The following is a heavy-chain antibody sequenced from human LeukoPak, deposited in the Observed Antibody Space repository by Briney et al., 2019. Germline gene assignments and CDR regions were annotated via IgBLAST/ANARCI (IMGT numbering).Heavy chain of an antibody. CDR3: ASYYGDYNYFDY. CDR1: GGSISSYY. J-gene: IGHJ4*02. CDR2: IYYSGNT. D-gene: IGHD4-17*01. Sequence: PSETLSLTCTVSGGSISSYYWSWIRQPPGKGLEWIGYIYYSGNTYYNPSLKSRVTISVDTSKNHFSLKLSSVTAADTAVYYCASYYGDYNYFDYWGRGTLVTVSS. V-gene: IGHV4-59*08.